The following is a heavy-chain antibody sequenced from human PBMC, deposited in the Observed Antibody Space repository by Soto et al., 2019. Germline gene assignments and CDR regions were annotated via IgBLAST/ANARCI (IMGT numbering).Heavy chain of an antibody. J-gene: IGHJ5*01. Sequence: PGESLKISCKASRDTFNTYWIGWVRQMPGKGPEWLGIIYPTDLDTVYNTSLQGRVTISVDRSVGTAYLQWNSLRASDTAIYYCARRKFYAPDFDPWGQGTLVTVSS. CDR1: RDTFNTYW. V-gene: IGHV5-51*01. CDR2: IYPTDLDT. D-gene: IGHD3-16*01. CDR3: ARRKFYAPDFDP.